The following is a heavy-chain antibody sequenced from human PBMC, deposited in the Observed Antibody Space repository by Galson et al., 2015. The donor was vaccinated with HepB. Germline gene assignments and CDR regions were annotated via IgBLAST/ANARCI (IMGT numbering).Heavy chain of an antibody. CDR2: TYYRSKWYN. V-gene: IGHV6-1*01. CDR3: ARVRGYCSGGSCGYFDY. D-gene: IGHD2-15*01. J-gene: IGHJ4*02. Sequence: CAISGDSVSSNSAAWNWIRQSPSRGLEWLGRTYYRSKWYNDYAVSVKSRITINPDTSKNQFSLQLNSVTPEDTAVYYCARVRGYCSGGSCGYFDYRGQGTLVTVSS. CDR1: GDSVSSNSAA.